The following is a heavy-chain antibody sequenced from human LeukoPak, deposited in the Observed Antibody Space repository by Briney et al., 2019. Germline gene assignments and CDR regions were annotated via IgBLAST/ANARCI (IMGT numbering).Heavy chain of an antibody. J-gene: IGHJ5*02. CDR3: ARDLGTIFDP. Sequence: SETLSLTCTVSGVSISSSSYYGGWIRQPPGKGLEWIGSIYYSGSTYYNPALKSRVTISVDTSKNQISLKLSSVTAAATAVYYCARDLGTIFDPWGQGTLVTVSS. CDR2: IYYSGST. V-gene: IGHV4-39*07. D-gene: IGHD5-12*01. CDR1: GVSISSSSYY.